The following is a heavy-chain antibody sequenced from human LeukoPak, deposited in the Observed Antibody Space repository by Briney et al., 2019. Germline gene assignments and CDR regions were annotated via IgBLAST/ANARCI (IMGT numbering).Heavy chain of an antibody. J-gene: IGHJ3*02. CDR2: ISAYNGNT. V-gene: IGHV1-18*01. CDR1: GYTFTSYG. D-gene: IGHD3-16*01. CDR3: ARDVPHYDYVWGSFHDAFDI. Sequence: ASVKVSCKASGYTFTSYGISWVRQAPGQGLEWMGWISAYNGNTNYAQKLQGRVTMTTDKSTSTAYMELRSLRSDDTAVYYCARDVPHYDYVWGSFHDAFDIWGQGTMVTVSS.